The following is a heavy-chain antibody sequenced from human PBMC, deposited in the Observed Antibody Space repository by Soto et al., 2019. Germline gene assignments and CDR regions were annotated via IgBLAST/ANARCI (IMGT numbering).Heavy chain of an antibody. J-gene: IGHJ6*02. V-gene: IGHV4-30-4*01. Sequence: SETLSLTCTVSGGSISSGDYYWSWIRQPPGKGLEWIGYIYYSGSTYYNPSLKSRVTISVDTSKNQFSLKLSSVTAADTAVYYCARDRGIVVVPADIGYYYYGMDVCGQGPKVTVYS. CDR2: IYYSGST. D-gene: IGHD2-2*02. CDR3: ARDRGIVVVPADIGYYYYGMDV. CDR1: GGSISSGDYY.